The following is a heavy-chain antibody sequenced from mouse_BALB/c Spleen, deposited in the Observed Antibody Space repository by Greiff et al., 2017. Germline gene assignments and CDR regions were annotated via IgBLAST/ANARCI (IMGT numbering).Heavy chain of an antibody. J-gene: IGHJ2*01. Sequence: EVKLMESGGGLVKPGGSLKLSCAASGFTFSSYAMSWVRQSPEKRLEWVAEISSGGSYTYYPDTVTGRFTISRDNAKNTLYLEMSSLRSEDTAMYYCARKAYYYGAYYFDDWGQGTTLTVSS. V-gene: IGHV5-9-4*01. CDR2: ISSGGSYT. D-gene: IGHD1-1*01. CDR1: GFTFSSYA. CDR3: ARKAYYYGAYYFDD.